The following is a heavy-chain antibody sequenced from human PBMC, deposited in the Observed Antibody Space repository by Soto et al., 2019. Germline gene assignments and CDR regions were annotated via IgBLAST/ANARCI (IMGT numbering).Heavy chain of an antibody. Sequence: QVQLQESGPGLVKPSETLSLTCTVSGGSVSSGSYYWSWIRQPPGKGLEWIGYIYYSGSTNYNPSLKSRVTISVDTSKNQFSLKLSSVTAADTAVYYCAREGLLRWFDPWGQGILVTVSS. CDR3: AREGLLRWFDP. J-gene: IGHJ5*02. V-gene: IGHV4-61*01. CDR2: IYYSGST. CDR1: GGSVSSGSYY.